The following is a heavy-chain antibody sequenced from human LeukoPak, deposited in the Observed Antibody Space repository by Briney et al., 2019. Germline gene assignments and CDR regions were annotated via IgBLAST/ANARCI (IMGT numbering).Heavy chain of an antibody. Sequence: ASVKVSCKASGGTFSSYAISWVRQAPRQGLEWMGGIIPIFGTANYAQKFQGRVTITADESTSTAYMELSSLRSEDTAVYYCAREKGYDFWSGYPSYHSTGHWFDPWGQGTLVTVSS. CDR2: IIPIFGTA. CDR3: AREKGYDFWSGYPSYHSTGHWFDP. V-gene: IGHV1-69*01. CDR1: GGTFSSYA. D-gene: IGHD3-3*01. J-gene: IGHJ5*02.